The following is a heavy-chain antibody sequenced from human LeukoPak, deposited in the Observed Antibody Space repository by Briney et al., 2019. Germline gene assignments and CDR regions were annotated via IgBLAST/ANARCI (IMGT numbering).Heavy chain of an antibody. CDR3: ARVRRYSGYEFVYYGMDV. CDR1: GGSISSSSYY. V-gene: IGHV4-39*07. CDR2: IYYSGST. Sequence: PSETLSLTCTVSGGSISSSSYYWGWLRQPPGKGLEWIGSIYYSGSTYYNPSLKSRVTISVDTSKNQFSLKLSSVTAADTAVYYCARVRRYSGYEFVYYGMDVWGQGTTVTVSS. J-gene: IGHJ6*02. D-gene: IGHD5-12*01.